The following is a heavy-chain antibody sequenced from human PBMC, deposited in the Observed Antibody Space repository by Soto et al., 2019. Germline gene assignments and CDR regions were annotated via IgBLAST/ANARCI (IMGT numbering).Heavy chain of an antibody. D-gene: IGHD3-10*01. CDR2: ISGSGGST. V-gene: IGHV3-23*01. J-gene: IGHJ4*02. CDR3: AKDPRSGDAFDY. Sequence: PGGSLRLSCAASGFTFSSYAMSWVRQAPGKGLEWVSAISGSGGSTYYADSVKGRFTISRDNSKNTLCLQMNSLRAEDTAVYYCAKDPRSGDAFDYWGQGTLVTVSS. CDR1: GFTFSSYA.